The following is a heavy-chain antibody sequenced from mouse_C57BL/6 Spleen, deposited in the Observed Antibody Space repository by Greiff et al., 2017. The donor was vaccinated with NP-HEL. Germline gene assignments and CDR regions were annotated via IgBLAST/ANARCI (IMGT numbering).Heavy chain of an antibody. V-gene: IGHV1-26*01. J-gene: IGHJ1*03. D-gene: IGHD1-1*01. CDR1: GYTFTDYY. CDR2: INPNNGGT. Sequence: EVQLQQSGPELVKPGASVKISCKASGYTFTDYYMNWVKQSHGKSLEWIGDINPNNGGTSYNQKFKGKATLTVDHSSSTAYMELRSLTSEDSAVYYCARSDGSSYWYFDVWGTGTTVTVSS. CDR3: ARSDGSSYWYFDV.